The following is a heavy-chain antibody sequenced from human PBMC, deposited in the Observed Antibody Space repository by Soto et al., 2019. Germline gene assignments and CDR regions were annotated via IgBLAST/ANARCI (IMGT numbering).Heavy chain of an antibody. CDR2: LSGSGGST. CDR1: GFTFSSYA. CDR3: EKDCIEHQLVLGQFDY. D-gene: IGHD6-13*01. Sequence: EVQLLESGGGLVQPGGSLRLSGAASGFTFSSYAMSWVRQAPGKGLEWVSALSGSGGSTYYADSVKGRFTISRDTSKYTLYRQRNSLRAEDTAVDYGEKDCIEHQLVLGQFDYWCQGTLLTVSS. V-gene: IGHV3-23*01. J-gene: IGHJ4*02.